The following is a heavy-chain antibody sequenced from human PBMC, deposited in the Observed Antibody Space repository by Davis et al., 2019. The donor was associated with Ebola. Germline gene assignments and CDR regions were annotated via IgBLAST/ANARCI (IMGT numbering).Heavy chain of an antibody. CDR3: AVSRDGYYSLKT. D-gene: IGHD2-15*01. J-gene: IGHJ4*02. CDR1: GYSFTSYW. CDR2: IDPSDSYT. V-gene: IGHV5-10-1*01. Sequence: PGGSLRLSCKGSGYSFTSYWISWVRQLPGKGLEWMGRIDPSDSYTNYSPSFQGHVTISTDKSINTAYLQWSSLKASDTAVYYCAVSRDGYYSLKTWGQGTLVTVSS.